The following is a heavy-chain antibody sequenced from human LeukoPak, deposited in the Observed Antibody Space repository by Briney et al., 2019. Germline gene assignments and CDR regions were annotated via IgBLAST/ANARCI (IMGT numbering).Heavy chain of an antibody. Sequence: ASVKVSCKASGYTFTGYYLRWVRQAPGQGLEWMGWINPNSGGTNYAQRFQGRVTMTRDTSISTAYMELSRLRSDDTAVYYCAREACSGGSCPDAFDIWGQGTMVTVSS. CDR3: AREACSGGSCPDAFDI. CDR2: INPNSGGT. V-gene: IGHV1-2*02. J-gene: IGHJ3*02. D-gene: IGHD2-15*01. CDR1: GYTFTGYY.